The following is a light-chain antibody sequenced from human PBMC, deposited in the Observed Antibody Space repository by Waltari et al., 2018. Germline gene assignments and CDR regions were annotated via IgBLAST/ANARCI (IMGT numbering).Light chain of an antibody. CDR1: SSDVGGFQY. J-gene: IGLJ2*01. CDR3: CSYTSSYVV. CDR2: DVI. Sequence: QSALTQPRSVSGSPGQSVPISCTASSSDVGGFQYVSWYQQHSGKAPKRMSCDVIKRPSGVPDRFSGSKSGNTASLTISGLQAEDEADYYCCSYTSSYVVFGGGTKLTVL. V-gene: IGLV2-11*01.